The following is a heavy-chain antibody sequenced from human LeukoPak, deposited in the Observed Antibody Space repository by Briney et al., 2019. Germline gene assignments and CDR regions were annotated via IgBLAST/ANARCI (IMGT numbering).Heavy chain of an antibody. Sequence: SETLSLTCAVSGGSISSGGYSWSWIRQPPGKGLEWIGYIYHSGSTYYNPSLKSRVTISVDRSKNQFSLKLSSVTAADTAVYYCARGYTVIDYWGQGTLVTVSS. CDR2: IYHSGST. D-gene: IGHD2-2*02. V-gene: IGHV4-30-2*01. CDR3: ARGYTVIDY. CDR1: GGSISSGGYS. J-gene: IGHJ4*02.